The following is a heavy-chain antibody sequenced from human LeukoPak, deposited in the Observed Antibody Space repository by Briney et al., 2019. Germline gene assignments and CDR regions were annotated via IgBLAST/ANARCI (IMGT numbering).Heavy chain of an antibody. D-gene: IGHD2-2*02. J-gene: IGHJ4*02. V-gene: IGHV4-59*01. CDR3: ARGCSSTSCYTG. CDR2: IYYSGST. CDR1: GGSFSGYY. Sequence: SETLSLTCAVYGGSFSGYYWSWIRQPPGKGLEWIGYIYYSGSTNYNPSLKSRVTISVDTSKNQFSLKLSSVTAADTAVYYCARGCSSTSCYTGWGQGTLVTVSS.